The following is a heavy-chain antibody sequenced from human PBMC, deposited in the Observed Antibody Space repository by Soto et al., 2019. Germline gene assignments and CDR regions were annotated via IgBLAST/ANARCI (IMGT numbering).Heavy chain of an antibody. J-gene: IGHJ6*02. V-gene: IGHV1-2*04. D-gene: IGHD2-2*01. CDR2: INPNSGGT. Sequence: ASVKVSCKASGYTFTGYYMHWVRQAPGQGLEWMGWINPNSGGTNYAQKFQGWVTMTRDTSISTAYMELSRLRSDDTAVYYCARGRCISTSGPLYYSGEDVWGQGTTVTVSS. CDR1: GYTFTGYY. CDR3: ARGRCISTSGPLYYSGEDV.